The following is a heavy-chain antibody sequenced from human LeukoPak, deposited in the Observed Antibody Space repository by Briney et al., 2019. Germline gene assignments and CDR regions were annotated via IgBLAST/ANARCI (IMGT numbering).Heavy chain of an antibody. CDR1: GYTFTSYA. V-gene: IGHV7-4-1*02. J-gene: IGHJ3*02. CDR3: ARDFGRYFDWLDDAFDI. D-gene: IGHD3-9*01. Sequence: ASVKVSCKASGYTFTSYAMNWVRQAPGQGLEWMGWINTNTGNPTYAQGFTGRFVFSLDTSVSTAYLQISSLKAEDTAVYYCARDFGRYFDWLDDAFDIWGQGTMVTVSS. CDR2: INTNTGNP.